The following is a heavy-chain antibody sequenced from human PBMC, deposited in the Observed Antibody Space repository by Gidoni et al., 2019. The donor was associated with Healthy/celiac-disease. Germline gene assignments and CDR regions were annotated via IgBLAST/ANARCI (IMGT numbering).Heavy chain of an antibody. D-gene: IGHD6-13*01. J-gene: IGHJ4*02. CDR1: GFTFSDYY. CDR3: ARAPSSSWANY. Sequence: QVQLVESGGGLVKPGGSLRLSCAASGFTFSDYYMSWIRQAPGKGLEWVSYISSSSSYTNYADSVKGRFTISRDNSKNSLYLQMNSLRAEDTAVYYCARAPSSSWANYWGQGTLVTVSS. CDR2: ISSSSSYT. V-gene: IGHV3-11*05.